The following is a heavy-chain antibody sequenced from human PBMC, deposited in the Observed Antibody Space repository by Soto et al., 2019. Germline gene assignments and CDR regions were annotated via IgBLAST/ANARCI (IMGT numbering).Heavy chain of an antibody. CDR2: IFPSDSDT. CDR1: GYSFTTNW. D-gene: IGHD1-26*01. CDR3: ARFGPYSGIFYY. V-gene: IGHV5-51*01. Sequence: GESLKISCKGSGYSFTTNWIGWVRQVPGKGLEWMGIIFPSDSDTRYSPSFQGQVTISADKSISTAYLQWSSLKPSDTAMYYCARFGPYSGIFYYWGQGTLVTVSS. J-gene: IGHJ4*02.